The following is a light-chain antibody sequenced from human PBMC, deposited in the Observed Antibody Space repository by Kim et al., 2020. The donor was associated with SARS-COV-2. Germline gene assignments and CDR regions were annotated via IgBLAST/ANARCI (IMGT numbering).Light chain of an antibody. Sequence: SASIGDRVSITCRASQTITHYLNWYQQTPGKAPKLLIYSASRLQDGVPSRFSGSGSATDFTLTISSLQPEDFATYYCQQSYSTPYTFGQGTKLEI. CDR3: QQSYSTPYT. V-gene: IGKV1-39*01. CDR1: QTITHY. CDR2: SAS. J-gene: IGKJ2*01.